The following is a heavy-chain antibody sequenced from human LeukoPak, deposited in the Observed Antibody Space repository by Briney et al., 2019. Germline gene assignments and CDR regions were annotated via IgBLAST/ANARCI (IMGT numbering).Heavy chain of an antibody. CDR2: IWDDGRYK. D-gene: IGHD3-3*01. CDR1: GVTFSSDV. CDR3: AKGQYDSPPWWFDL. V-gene: IGHV3-33*06. Sequence: GRSLRLSCAASGVTFSSDVMHWVRQAPDKGLDWGAAIWDDGRYKYYADSVKGRVTISRDNSKNTLYLQMNSLRAEHTAVYYCAKGQYDSPPWWFDLWGQGPLVSVSS. J-gene: IGHJ5*02.